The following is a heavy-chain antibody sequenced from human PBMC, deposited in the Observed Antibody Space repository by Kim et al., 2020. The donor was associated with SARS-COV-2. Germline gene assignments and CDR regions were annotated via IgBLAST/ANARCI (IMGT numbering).Heavy chain of an antibody. CDR1: GVRFSRSC. V-gene: IGHV3-73*01. CDR3: ARVPGTTLAFWDAFDN. CDR2: IRSKPYSDAT. Sequence: AYGVRFSRSCVHWVSQAYGKGLEWVGRIRSKPYSDATAYAEPVKGKVTITRDDSKNTTYLQMNNLKTEDTAVYYCARVPGTTLAFWDAFDNW. D-gene: IGHD1-1*01. J-gene: IGHJ3*02.